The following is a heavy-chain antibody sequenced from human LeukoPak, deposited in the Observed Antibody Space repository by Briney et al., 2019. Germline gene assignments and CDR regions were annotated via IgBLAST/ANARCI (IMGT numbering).Heavy chain of an antibody. CDR3: VKDRYYDGSGYYDY. CDR1: GFTFSSYG. V-gene: IGHV3-30*18. D-gene: IGHD3-22*01. CDR2: ISYDGSNK. J-gene: IGHJ4*02. Sequence: GGSLRLSCAASGFTFSSYGMHWVRQAPGKGLEWVAVISYDGSNKYYADSVKGRFTISRDNSKNTLYLQMNSLRAEDTAVFYCVKDRYYDGSGYYDYWGQGTLVTVSS.